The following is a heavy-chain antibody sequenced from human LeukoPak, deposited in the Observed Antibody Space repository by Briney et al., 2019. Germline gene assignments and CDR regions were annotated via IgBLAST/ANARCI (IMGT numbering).Heavy chain of an antibody. J-gene: IGHJ4*02. CDR2: ISGDGGST. Sequence: ESRRLSCAVYAFTFDDYAMHWDSQPAGRWLGWVSLISGDGGSTYYADSVKGRFTISRDNSKNSLYLQMNSLRTEDTALYYCAKDILRLRLQDPYFDYWGQGTLVTVSS. CDR3: AKDILRLRLQDPYFDY. V-gene: IGHV3-43*02. CDR1: AFTFDDYA. D-gene: IGHD5-12*01.